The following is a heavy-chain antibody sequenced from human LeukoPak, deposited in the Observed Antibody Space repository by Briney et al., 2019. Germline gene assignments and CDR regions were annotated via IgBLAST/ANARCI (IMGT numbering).Heavy chain of an antibody. D-gene: IGHD6-19*01. CDR3: ARGTLYSGWSYYFDS. J-gene: IGHJ4*02. V-gene: IGHV4-59*12. CDR2: IYYTGST. Sequence: SETLSLTCSVSGGSIINYYWSWIRQPPGKGLEFIGYIYYTGSTSYNPSLKSRVTISVDTSKNQFSLKLSSVTAADTALYYCARGTLYSGWSYYFDSWGQGTLVTVSS. CDR1: GGSIINYY.